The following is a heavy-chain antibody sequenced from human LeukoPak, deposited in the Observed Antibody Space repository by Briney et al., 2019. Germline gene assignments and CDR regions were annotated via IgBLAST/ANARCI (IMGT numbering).Heavy chain of an antibody. J-gene: IGHJ4*02. CDR3: ARGDRYYDSSGYYYFDY. CDR1: GFTFSSYW. D-gene: IGHD3-22*01. V-gene: IGHV3-7*01. CDR2: IKQDGSEK. Sequence: GGSLRLSCAASGFTFSSYWMSWVRQAPGKGLEWVANIKQDGSEKYYVDSVKGRITISRDNAKNSLYLQMNSLRAEDTAVYYCARGDRYYDSSGYYYFDYWGQGTLVTVSS.